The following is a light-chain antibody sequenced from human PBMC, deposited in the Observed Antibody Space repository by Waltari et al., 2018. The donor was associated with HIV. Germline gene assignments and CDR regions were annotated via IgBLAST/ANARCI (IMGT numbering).Light chain of an antibody. CDR2: DDS. V-gene: IGLV3-21*02. J-gene: IGLJ2*01. CDR1: NIGSKS. CDR3: QVWDSSSTHAGVV. Sequence: SYVLTQPPSVSVAPGQTARITCGGSNIGSKSVHWYQQRPGQATVLVVYDDSDRPSGIPERFSGSNSGNMATLTISRVEAGDEADYYCQVWDSSSTHAGVVFGGGTKLTVL.